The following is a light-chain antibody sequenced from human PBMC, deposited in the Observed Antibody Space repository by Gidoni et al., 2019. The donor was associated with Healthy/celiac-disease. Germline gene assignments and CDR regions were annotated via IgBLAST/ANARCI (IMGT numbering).Light chain of an antibody. CDR2: AAS. CDR1: QSISSY. J-gene: IGKJ2*01. Sequence: DIQMTPSPSSLSASVGDRVTITCRASQSISSYLNWYQQKPGKAPKPLIYAASSLQSGVPSRFSGSGSGTDFTLTSSSLQPEDFATYFCQQSYSTPRTFGQGTKLEIK. CDR3: QQSYSTPRT. V-gene: IGKV1-39*01.